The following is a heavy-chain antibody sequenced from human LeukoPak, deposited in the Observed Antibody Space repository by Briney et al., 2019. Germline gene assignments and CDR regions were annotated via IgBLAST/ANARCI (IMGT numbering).Heavy chain of an antibody. D-gene: IGHD6-19*01. CDR3: ARDSSGWYHWFDP. V-gene: IGHV1-8*01. CDR1: GYTFTSYD. Sequence: ASVKVSCKASGYTFTSYDIQWVRQATGQGLEWMGWMNPNSGNTGYAQKFQGRVTMTRSTSISTAYMELSSLRSEDTAVYYCARDSSGWYHWFDPWGQGTLVTVSS. CDR2: MNPNSGNT. J-gene: IGHJ5*02.